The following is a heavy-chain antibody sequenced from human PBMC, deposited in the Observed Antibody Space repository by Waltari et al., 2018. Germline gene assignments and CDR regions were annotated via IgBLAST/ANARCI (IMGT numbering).Heavy chain of an antibody. V-gene: IGHV4-4*07. CDR2: IYTSGST. Sequence: QVQLQESGPGLVKPSETLSLTCTVSGGSISSYYWRWIRQPAGKGLGWIGRIYTSGSTNYNTPRRSRVTMSVDTSKNQVSLKLSSVTAADTAVYYWARDSSGKYSSSWYNYYYGMDVWGQGTTVTVSS. CDR3: ARDSSGKYSSSWYNYYYGMDV. J-gene: IGHJ6*02. CDR1: GGSISSYY. D-gene: IGHD6-13*01.